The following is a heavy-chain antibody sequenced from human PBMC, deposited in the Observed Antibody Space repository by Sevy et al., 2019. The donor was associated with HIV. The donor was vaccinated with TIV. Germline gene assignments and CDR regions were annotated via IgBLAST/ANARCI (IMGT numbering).Heavy chain of an antibody. CDR2: ISGSGGTT. V-gene: IGHV3-23*01. CDR3: XXXXXXXXTECFQH. Sequence: GGSLRLSCAASGFTFSSYAMSWVRQAPGKGLEWVSAISGSGGTTYYADSVKGRFTISRDNSQNTLYLQMNSLRAEDXXXXXXXXXXXXXXTECFQHWGQGTLVTVSS. J-gene: IGHJ1*01. CDR1: GFTFSSYA.